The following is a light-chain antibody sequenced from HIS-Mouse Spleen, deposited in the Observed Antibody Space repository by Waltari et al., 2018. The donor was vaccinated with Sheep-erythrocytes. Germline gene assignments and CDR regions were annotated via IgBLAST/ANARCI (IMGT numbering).Light chain of an antibody. V-gene: IGKV3-11*01. CDR3: QQRSNWYT. Sequence: EIVLTQSPATLSLSPGERATLSCRASQSVSSYLAWYQQKPGQAPRLLIYDASNRATGIPVRFSGSGSGTDFTLTISSLEPEDFAVYYCQQRSNWYTFGQGTKLDIK. CDR1: QSVSSY. CDR2: DAS. J-gene: IGKJ2*01.